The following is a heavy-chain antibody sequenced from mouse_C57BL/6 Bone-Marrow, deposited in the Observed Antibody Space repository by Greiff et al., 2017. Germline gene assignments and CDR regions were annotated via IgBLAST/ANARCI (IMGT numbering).Heavy chain of an antibody. J-gene: IGHJ4*01. CDR2: INPGSGGT. CDR3: ARGGLRQMDY. Sequence: QVQLQQSGAELVRPGTSVKVSCKASGYAFTNYLIEWVKQRPGQGLEWIGVINPGSGGTNYNEKFKGKATLTADKSSSTAYMQLSSLTSEDSAVYFCARGGLRQMDYWGQGTTVTVSS. V-gene: IGHV1-54*01. D-gene: IGHD2-4*01. CDR1: GYAFTNYL.